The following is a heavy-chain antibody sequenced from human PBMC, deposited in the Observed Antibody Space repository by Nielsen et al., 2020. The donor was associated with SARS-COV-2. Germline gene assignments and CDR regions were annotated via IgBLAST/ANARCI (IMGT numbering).Heavy chain of an antibody. CDR2: FDPGDAET. CDR3: ATSLVAAIFGVLDY. D-gene: IGHD3-3*01. Sequence: ASVTVSCKVSGYTLSELSIHWVRQAPGKGLEWMGGFDPGDAETVYAQKFQGRITMTEDTSADTAYMDLSSLRTEDTAVYYCATSLVAAIFGVLDYWGPGTLVTVSS. CDR1: GYTLSELS. J-gene: IGHJ4*02. V-gene: IGHV1-24*01.